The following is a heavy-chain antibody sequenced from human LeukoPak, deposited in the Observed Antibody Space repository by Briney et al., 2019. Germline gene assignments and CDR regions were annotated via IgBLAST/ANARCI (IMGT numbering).Heavy chain of an antibody. CDR3: ARGYIVATITGAFDY. V-gene: IGHV1-46*01. J-gene: IGHJ4*02. Sequence: ASVKVSCKASGYTFTGYYMHWVRQAPGQGLEWMGGIIPIFGTANYAQKFQGRVTMTRDMSTSTVYMELSSLRSEDTAVYYCARGYIVATITGAFDYWGQGTLVTVSS. CDR2: IIPIFGTA. CDR1: GYTFTGYY. D-gene: IGHD5-12*01.